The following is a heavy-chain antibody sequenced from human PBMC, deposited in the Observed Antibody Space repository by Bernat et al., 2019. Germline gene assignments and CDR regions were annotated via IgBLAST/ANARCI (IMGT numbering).Heavy chain of an antibody. Sequence: EVQLVESGGGLVQPGGSLRLSCAASGFTFSDHYMDWVRQAPGKGLEWVGRTRNKANSYTTEYAASVEGRFTISRDDSKNSLYLQMNSLKTEDTAVYYCARDNAGSDYWGQGTLVTVSS. CDR3: ARDNAGSDY. CDR1: GFTFSDHY. V-gene: IGHV3-72*01. CDR2: TRNKANSYTT. J-gene: IGHJ4*02. D-gene: IGHD1-26*01.